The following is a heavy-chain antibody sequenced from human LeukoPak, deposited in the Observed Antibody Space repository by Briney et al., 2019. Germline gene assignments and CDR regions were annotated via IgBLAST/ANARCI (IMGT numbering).Heavy chain of an antibody. CDR2: TYYRSKWYN. D-gene: IGHD6-19*01. CDR1: GDSVSSNSAA. V-gene: IGHV6-1*01. Sequence: QTLSLTCAISGDSVSSNSAAWNWIRQSPSRGLEWLGRTYYRSKWYNDYAVSVKSRITINPDTSKNQFSLQLNSVTPEDTAVYYCARDTSVRSGWYGVRWFDYWGQGTLVTVSS. J-gene: IGHJ4*02. CDR3: ARDTSVRSGWYGVRWFDY.